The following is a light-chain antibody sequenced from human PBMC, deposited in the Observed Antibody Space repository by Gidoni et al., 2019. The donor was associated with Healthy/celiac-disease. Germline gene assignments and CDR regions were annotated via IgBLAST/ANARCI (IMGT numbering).Light chain of an antibody. V-gene: IGKV1-5*03. Sequence: DIQMTQSPSTLSASVGDRVTLTCRASQSISSWLAWYQQKPGKAPKLLIYKASSLESGVPSRFSGSGSGTEFTLTISSLQPDDFATYYCQQYNSYLSTFGQGTKVEIK. J-gene: IGKJ1*01. CDR1: QSISSW. CDR3: QQYNSYLST. CDR2: KAS.